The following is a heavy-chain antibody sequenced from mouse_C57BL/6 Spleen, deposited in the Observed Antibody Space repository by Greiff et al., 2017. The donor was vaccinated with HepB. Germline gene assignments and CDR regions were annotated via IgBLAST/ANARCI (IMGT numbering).Heavy chain of an antibody. D-gene: IGHD2-5*01. Sequence: VQLQEPGAELAKPGASVKLSCKASGYTFTSYWMHWVKQRPGQGLEWIGYINPSSGYTKYNQKFKDKATLTADKSSSTAYMQLSSLTYEDSAVDYCARSYSNYRFDYWGQGTPLTVSS. CDR1: GYTFTSYW. J-gene: IGHJ2*01. CDR2: INPSSGYT. V-gene: IGHV1-7*01. CDR3: ARSYSNYRFDY.